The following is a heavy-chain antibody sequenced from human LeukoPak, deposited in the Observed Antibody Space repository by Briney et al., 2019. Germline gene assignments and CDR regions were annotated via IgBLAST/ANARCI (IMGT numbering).Heavy chain of an antibody. D-gene: IGHD3-22*01. CDR3: AKIEEGYYDSSGTSDY. CDR1: GFTFSNHW. V-gene: IGHV3-23*01. CDR2: ISGSGGST. Sequence: PGGSLRLSCAASGFTFSNHWMTWVRQAPGKGLEWVSAISGSGGSTYYADSVKGRFTISRDNSKNTLYLQMNSLRAEDTAVYYCAKIEEGYYDSSGTSDYWGQGTLVTVSS. J-gene: IGHJ4*02.